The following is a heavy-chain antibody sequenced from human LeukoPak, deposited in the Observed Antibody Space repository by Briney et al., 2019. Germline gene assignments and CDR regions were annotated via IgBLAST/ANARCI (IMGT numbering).Heavy chain of an antibody. CDR3: ARVRGVAPLHYYMDV. CDR2: ISYDGSNK. Sequence: PGGSLRLSCAASGFTFSSYSMNWVRQAPGKGLGWVAVISYDGSNKYYADSVKGRFTISRDNSQNTLYLQMNSLRAEDTAVYYCARVRGVAPLHYYMDVWGKGTTVTVSS. D-gene: IGHD3-10*01. V-gene: IGHV3-30*03. J-gene: IGHJ6*03. CDR1: GFTFSSYS.